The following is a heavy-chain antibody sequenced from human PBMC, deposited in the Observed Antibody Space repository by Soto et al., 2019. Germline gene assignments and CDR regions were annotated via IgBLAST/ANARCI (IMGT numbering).Heavy chain of an antibody. Sequence: SQTLSLTWGVSGGSCSGYSWSCIRQPPGKGLEWIGYIYDSGSTYYNSSLKSRVTMSVDTSKNQFSLKLTSVTAADTAVYYCARDKITGLFDYWGQGTLVTVSS. D-gene: IGHD2-8*02. CDR1: GGSCSGYS. CDR2: IYDSGST. J-gene: IGHJ4*02. CDR3: ARDKITGLFDY. V-gene: IGHV4-59*12.